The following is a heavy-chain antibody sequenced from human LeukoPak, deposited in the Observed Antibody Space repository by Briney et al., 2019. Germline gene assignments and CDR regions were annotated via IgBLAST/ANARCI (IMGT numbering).Heavy chain of an antibody. V-gene: IGHV1-18*04. D-gene: IGHD3-10*01. Sequence: ASVKVSCKASGYSFTTYGISWVRQAPGQGLEWMGWISPFNGKTDYAQNLQGRVTMTTDKSTTTAYMELRSLRSDDTAVYHCARDLSRGYYYGSGMPRYWFESWGEGTLVTVSS. CDR1: GYSFTTYG. J-gene: IGHJ5*01. CDR2: ISPFNGKT. CDR3: ARDLSRGYYYGSGMPRYWFES.